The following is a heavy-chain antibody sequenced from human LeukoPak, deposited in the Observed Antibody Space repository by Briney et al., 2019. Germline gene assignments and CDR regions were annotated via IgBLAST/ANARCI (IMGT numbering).Heavy chain of an antibody. CDR1: GGSISSYY. CDR3: ARDATSYYGSGSYSRGIYDY. J-gene: IGHJ4*02. V-gene: IGHV4-4*07. Sequence: SETLSLTCTVSGGSISSYYWSWIRQPAGKGLEWIGRIYTSGSTNYNPSLKSRVTMSVDTSKNQFSLKLSSVTAADTAVYYCARDATSYYGSGSYSRGIYDYRGQGTLVTVSS. CDR2: IYTSGST. D-gene: IGHD3-10*01.